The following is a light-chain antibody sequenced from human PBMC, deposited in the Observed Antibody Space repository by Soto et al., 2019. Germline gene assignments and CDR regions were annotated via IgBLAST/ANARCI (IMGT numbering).Light chain of an antibody. Sequence: ENVLTQSPGTLSLSPGERATLSCRASQSISGSYLAWYQQKPGQAPRLLIYGASSRATGIPDRFSGSGSGTDFTLTISSLEPEDFAVYYCQQYNNWTFGQGTRVVIK. CDR3: QQYNNWT. V-gene: IGKV3-20*01. CDR1: QSISGSY. CDR2: GAS. J-gene: IGKJ1*01.